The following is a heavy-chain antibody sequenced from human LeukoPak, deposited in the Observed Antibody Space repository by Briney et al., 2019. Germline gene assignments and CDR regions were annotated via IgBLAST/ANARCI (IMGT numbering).Heavy chain of an antibody. CDR3: ARAQWRTYSYYYMDV. V-gene: IGHV3-53*01. D-gene: IGHD6-19*01. CDR1: GITLSDHH. CDR2: IYSGGST. J-gene: IGHJ6*03. Sequence: GGSLRLSCAGSGITLSDHHMDWVRQGPGKGLEWISVIYSGGSTYYADSVKGRFTISRDDSKNTLYLQMNSLRAEDTAIYYCARAQWRTYSYYYMDVWGKGTTVTVSS.